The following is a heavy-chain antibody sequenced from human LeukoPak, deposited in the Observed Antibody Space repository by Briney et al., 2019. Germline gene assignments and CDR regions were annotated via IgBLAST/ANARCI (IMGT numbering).Heavy chain of an antibody. D-gene: IGHD2-2*01. V-gene: IGHV3-7*01. CDR1: GFTFSNYW. J-gene: IGHJ1*01. CDR3: ATYSSSNGREFQY. CDR2: IQQHGSET. Sequence: SGGSLRLSCEGSGFTFSNYWMSWVRQAPGKGLEWVANIQQHGSETYYGDSVKGRFTISRGNAKNSLYLQMNSLRAEDTAVYYCATYSSSNGREFQYWGQGTLVTVSS.